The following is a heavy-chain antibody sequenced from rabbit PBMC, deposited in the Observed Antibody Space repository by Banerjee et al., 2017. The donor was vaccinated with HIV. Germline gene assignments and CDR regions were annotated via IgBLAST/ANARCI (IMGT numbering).Heavy chain of an antibody. CDR1: GFDFSSYG. Sequence: QSLEESGGGLVQPGGSLKLSCKASGFDFSSYGVSWVRQAPGKGLEWIGYIDPVFRSTYYASWVNGRFTISSHNAQNTLYLQLNSLTAADTATYFCVRSGAGSSYYLWGPGTLVTVS. CDR3: VRSGAGSSYYL. J-gene: IGHJ4*01. CDR2: IDPVFRST. V-gene: IGHV1S7*01. D-gene: IGHD8-1*01.